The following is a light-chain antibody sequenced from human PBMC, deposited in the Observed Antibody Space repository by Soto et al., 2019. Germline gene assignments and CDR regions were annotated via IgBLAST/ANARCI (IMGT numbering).Light chain of an antibody. CDR2: DAS. V-gene: IGKV1-5*01. Sequence: DIQMTQSPSTLSASVGDRVTITCRASQSISSWLAWYQQKPGKAPKLLIYDASSLESGVPLRFSGSGSGAEFTLTISSLQPDDFATYYCQQYYSYLRTFGQGTKV. CDR3: QQYYSYLRT. CDR1: QSISSW. J-gene: IGKJ1*01.